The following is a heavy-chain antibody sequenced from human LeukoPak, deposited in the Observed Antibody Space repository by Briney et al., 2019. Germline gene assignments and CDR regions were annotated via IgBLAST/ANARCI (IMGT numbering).Heavy chain of an antibody. CDR1: GGSISSFY. CDR3: ARVPIVYSYGPRYYYYGMDV. CDR2: INHSGST. Sequence: PSETLSLTCTVSGGSISSFYWTWIRQPPGKGLEWIGEINHSGSTNYNPSLKSRVTISVDTSKNQFSLKLSSVTAADTAVYYCARVPIVYSYGPRYYYYGMDVWGQGTTVTVSS. D-gene: IGHD5-18*01. J-gene: IGHJ6*02. V-gene: IGHV4-34*01.